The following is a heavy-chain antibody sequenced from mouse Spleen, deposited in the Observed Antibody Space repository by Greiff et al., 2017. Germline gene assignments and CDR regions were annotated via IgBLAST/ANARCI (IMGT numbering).Heavy chain of an antibody. Sequence: EVQVVESGGGLVKPGGSLKLSCAASGFTFSSYAMSWVRQTPEKRLEWVATISDGGSYTYYPDNVKGRFTISRDNAKNNLYLQMSHLKSEDTAMYYCARGNDGYYGYWGQGTTLTVSS. CDR2: ISDGGSYT. CDR3: ARGNDGYYGY. J-gene: IGHJ2*01. CDR1: GFTFSSYA. D-gene: IGHD2-3*01. V-gene: IGHV5-4*01.